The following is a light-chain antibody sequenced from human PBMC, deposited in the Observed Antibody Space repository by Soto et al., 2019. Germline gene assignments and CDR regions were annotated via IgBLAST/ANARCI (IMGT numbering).Light chain of an antibody. CDR2: DAS. J-gene: IGKJ1*01. Sequence: DIQMTQSPSTLSASVVDRVTITCLASQSISSWLAWYQQKPGKAPNLLIYDASSLESGVPSGFSGSGSGTEFTLTISSLQPDDFATYYCQQYNSYSRTFGQGTKVDIK. CDR3: QQYNSYSRT. V-gene: IGKV1-5*01. CDR1: QSISSW.